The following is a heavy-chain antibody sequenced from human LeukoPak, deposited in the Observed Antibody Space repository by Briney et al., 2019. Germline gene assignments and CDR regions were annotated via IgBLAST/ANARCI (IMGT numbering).Heavy chain of an antibody. J-gene: IGHJ4*02. CDR3: ARVLYDYVWGSYPDY. Sequence: PGGSLRLSCAASGFTFSSDAMSWVRQAPGKGLEWVSYISSSSSTIYYADSVKGRFTISRDNAKNSLYLQMNSLRAEDTAVYYCARVLYDYVWGSYPDYWGQGTLVTVSS. D-gene: IGHD3-16*01. CDR1: GFTFSSDA. CDR2: ISSSSSTI. V-gene: IGHV3-48*01.